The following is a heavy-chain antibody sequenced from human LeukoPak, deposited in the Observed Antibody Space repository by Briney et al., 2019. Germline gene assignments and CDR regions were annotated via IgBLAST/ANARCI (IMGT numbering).Heavy chain of an antibody. Sequence: PGGSLRLSCAASGFTFSDYYMSWIRQAPGKGLEWVSYISSSGSTIYYADSVKGRFTISRDNAKNSLYLQMNSLRAEDTAGYYCARAHLRGYSYGYDAFDIWGQGTMVTVSS. CDR3: ARAHLRGYSYGYDAFDI. D-gene: IGHD5-18*01. J-gene: IGHJ3*02. CDR2: ISSSGSTI. V-gene: IGHV3-11*04. CDR1: GFTFSDYY.